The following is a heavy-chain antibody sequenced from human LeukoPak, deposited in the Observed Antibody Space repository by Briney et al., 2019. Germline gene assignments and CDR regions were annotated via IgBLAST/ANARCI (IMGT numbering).Heavy chain of an antibody. J-gene: IGHJ4*02. CDR3: AKRDGYSYGYYFDY. D-gene: IGHD5-18*01. V-gene: IGHV3-30*04. CDR2: ISYDGSNK. Sequence: GGSLRLSCAASGFTFSSYAMHWVRQAPGKGLEWVAVISYDGSNKYYADSVKGRFTISRDNAKNSLYLQMNSLRAEDTAVYYCAKRDGYSYGYYFDYWGQGTLVTVSS. CDR1: GFTFSSYA.